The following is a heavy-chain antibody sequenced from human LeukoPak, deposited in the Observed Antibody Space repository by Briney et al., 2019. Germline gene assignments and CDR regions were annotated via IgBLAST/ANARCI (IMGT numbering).Heavy chain of an antibody. CDR3: AGCGGDCLDYYYYYMDV. D-gene: IGHD2-21*01. V-gene: IGHV4-30-4*08. CDR1: GGSISSGDYY. CDR2: IYYSGST. Sequence: SETLSLTCTVSGGSISSGDYYWSWIRQPPGKGLEWIGYIYYSGSTYYNPSLKSRVTISVDTSKNQFSLKLSSVTAADTAVYYCAGCGGDCLDYYYYYMDVWGKGTTVTVSS. J-gene: IGHJ6*03.